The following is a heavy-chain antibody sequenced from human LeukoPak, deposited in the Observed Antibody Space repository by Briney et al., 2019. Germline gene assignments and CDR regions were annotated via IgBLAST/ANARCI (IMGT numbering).Heavy chain of an antibody. J-gene: IGHJ4*02. Sequence: SETLSLTCTVSGGSIRSYYWSWIRQPPGKGLEWIGYIYYSGSTNYNPSLKSRVTISVDTSKNQFSLKLSSVTAADTAVYYCARVGATGGYYFDYWGQGTLVTVPS. V-gene: IGHV4-59*01. CDR2: IYYSGST. CDR3: ARVGATGGYYFDY. D-gene: IGHD1-26*01. CDR1: GGSIRSYY.